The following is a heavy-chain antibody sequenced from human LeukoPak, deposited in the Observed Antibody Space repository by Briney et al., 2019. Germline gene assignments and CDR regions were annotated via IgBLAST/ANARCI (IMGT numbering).Heavy chain of an antibody. J-gene: IGHJ4*02. CDR1: GGSISSSSYY. CDR2: IYYSGST. Sequence: SETLSLTCTVSGGSISSSSYYWGWIRQPPGKGLEWIGSIYYSGSTYYNPSLKSRVTISVDTSKNQFSLKLSSVTAADTAVYYCARPPLHYDSSGYYPYFDYWGQGTLVTVSS. V-gene: IGHV4-39*01. CDR3: ARPPLHYDSSGYYPYFDY. D-gene: IGHD3-22*01.